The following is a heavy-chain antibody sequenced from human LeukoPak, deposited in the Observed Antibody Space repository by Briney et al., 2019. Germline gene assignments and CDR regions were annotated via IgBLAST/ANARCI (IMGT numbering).Heavy chain of an antibody. D-gene: IGHD3-22*01. J-gene: IGHJ4*02. V-gene: IGHV1-69*05. CDR2: IIPIFGTA. CDR1: GGTFSSYV. Sequence: GASVKVSCKASGGTFSSYVISWVRQAPGQGLEWMGRIIPIFGTANYAQKFQGRVTITTDESTSTAYMELSSLRSEDTAVYYCARGRYDSSGYYSENYYFDYWGQGTLVTVSS. CDR3: ARGRYDSSGYYSENYYFDY.